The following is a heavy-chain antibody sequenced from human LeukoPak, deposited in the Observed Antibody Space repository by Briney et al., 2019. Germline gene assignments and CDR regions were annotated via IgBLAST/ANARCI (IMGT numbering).Heavy chain of an antibody. CDR1: GSTVSSNY. CDR3: ARADSSGYYGSYYFDY. CDR2: IYGGGST. D-gene: IGHD3-22*01. Sequence: GGSLRLSCAASGSTVSSNYMSWVRQAPGKGLEWVSVIYGGGSTYYADSVKGRFTISRDNSKNTLYLQMNSLRAEDTAVYYCARADSSGYYGSYYFDYWGQGTLVTVSS. J-gene: IGHJ4*02. V-gene: IGHV3-66*02.